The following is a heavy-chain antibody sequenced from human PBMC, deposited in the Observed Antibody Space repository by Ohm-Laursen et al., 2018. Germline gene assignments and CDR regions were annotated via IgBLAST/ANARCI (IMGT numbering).Heavy chain of an antibody. V-gene: IGHV3-23*01. CDR2: ISGSGDET. J-gene: IGHJ5*02. D-gene: IGHD6-13*01. Sequence: SLRLSCAASGFTFSSYAMSWVRQAPGKGLDWASVISGSGDETYYSDSVKGQFTISRDNSKNTLYLQMNSLRAEDTAVYYCAKFPAVAATGMGNWFHPWGQGILVTVSS. CDR1: GFTFSSYA. CDR3: AKFPAVAATGMGNWFHP.